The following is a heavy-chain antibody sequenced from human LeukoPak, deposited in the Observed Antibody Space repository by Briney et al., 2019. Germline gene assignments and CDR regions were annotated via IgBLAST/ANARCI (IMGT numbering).Heavy chain of an antibody. D-gene: IGHD2-2*01. CDR3: ARATNIVVVPAAINWFDP. CDR1: GGSISSGDYY. J-gene: IGHJ5*02. Sequence: SETLSLSCTVSGGSISSGDYYWSWIRQPPGKGLEWIGYIYYSGSTYYNPSLKSRVTISVDTSKNQFSLKLSSVTAADTAVYYCARATNIVVVPAAINWFDPWGQGTLVTVSS. V-gene: IGHV4-30-4*01. CDR2: IYYSGST.